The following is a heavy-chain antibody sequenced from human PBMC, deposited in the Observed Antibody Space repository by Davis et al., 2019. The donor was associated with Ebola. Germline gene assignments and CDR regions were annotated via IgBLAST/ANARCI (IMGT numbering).Heavy chain of an antibody. CDR1: GGSISSGGYY. Sequence: PSETLSLTCTVSGGSISSGGYYWSWIRQHPGKGLEWIGYIYYSGSTYYNPSLKSRVTISVDTSKNQFSLKLSSVTAADTAVYYCARGDVSGSYYSWFDPWGQGTLVTVSS. V-gene: IGHV4-31*03. D-gene: IGHD3-10*01. J-gene: IGHJ5*02. CDR3: ARGDVSGSYYSWFDP. CDR2: IYYSGST.